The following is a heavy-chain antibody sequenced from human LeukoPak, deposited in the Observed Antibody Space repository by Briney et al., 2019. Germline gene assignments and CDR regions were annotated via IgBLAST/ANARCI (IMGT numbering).Heavy chain of an antibody. V-gene: IGHV3-48*03. CDR2: ISSSGTTI. CDR3: ARGRPEFFGSGTYLND. J-gene: IGHJ4*02. Sequence: GGSLRLSCAASGFSVSTYEMNWVRQAPGKGLECVSYISSSGTTISYADSVEGRFTISGDNAKNSLYLEMNSLRVEDTAVYYCARGRPEFFGSGTYLNDWGQGTLVTVSS. D-gene: IGHD3-10*01. CDR1: GFSVSTYE.